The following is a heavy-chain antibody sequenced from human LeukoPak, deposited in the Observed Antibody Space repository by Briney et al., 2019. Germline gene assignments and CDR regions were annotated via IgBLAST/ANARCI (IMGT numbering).Heavy chain of an antibody. J-gene: IGHJ6*03. CDR3: AREGGSGSYYYYYYMDV. V-gene: IGHV3-7*01. Sequence: GGSLRLSCAASGFTVSSNYMSWVRQAPGKGLEWVANIKQDGSEKYYVDSVKGRFTISRDNAKNSLYLQMNSLRAEDTAVYYCAREGGSGSYYYYYYMDVWGKGTTVTISS. CDR1: GFTVSSNY. CDR2: IKQDGSEK. D-gene: IGHD3-10*01.